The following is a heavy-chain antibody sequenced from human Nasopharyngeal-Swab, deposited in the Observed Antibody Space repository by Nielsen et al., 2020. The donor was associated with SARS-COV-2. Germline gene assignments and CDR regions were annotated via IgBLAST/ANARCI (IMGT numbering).Heavy chain of an antibody. D-gene: IGHD3-10*01. CDR3: ARQPIAYYYGSGSYCSPFDP. Sequence: SETLSFTCTVSGGSISSSSYYWGWIRQPPGKGLEWIGSIYYSGSTYYNPSLKSRVTISVDTSKNQFSLKLSSVTAADTAVYYCARQPIAYYYGSGSYCSPFDPWGQGTLVTVSS. V-gene: IGHV4-39*01. CDR2: IYYSGST. CDR1: GGSISSSSYY. J-gene: IGHJ5*02.